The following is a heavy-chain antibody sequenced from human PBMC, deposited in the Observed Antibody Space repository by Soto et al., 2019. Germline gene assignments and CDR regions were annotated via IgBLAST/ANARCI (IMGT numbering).Heavy chain of an antibody. CDR3: ARVDSSSWYAGYYFDY. CDR1: GYTFTSYA. J-gene: IGHJ4*02. V-gene: IGHV1-3*01. D-gene: IGHD6-13*01. Sequence: GASVKVSCKTSGYTFTSYAMHWVRPAPGQRLEWMGWINAGNGNTKYSQKFQGRVTITRDTSASTAYMELSSLRSEDTAVYYCARVDSSSWYAGYYFDYWGQGTLVTVSS. CDR2: INAGNGNT.